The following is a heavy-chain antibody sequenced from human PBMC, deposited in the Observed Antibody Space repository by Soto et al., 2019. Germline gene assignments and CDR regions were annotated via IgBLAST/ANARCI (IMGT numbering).Heavy chain of an antibody. Sequence: EVQLVESGGGLVQPGGYLRLSCGASGFTFSDHYMDWVRQAPGKGLEWVGRSKNKADSYTTEYAASVKGRFTISRDGSKNSLFLQMNSLKTEDTAVYYCTVWGSGNDFGAAWGQGILVTVSS. CDR3: TVWGSGNDFGAA. D-gene: IGHD3-10*01. V-gene: IGHV3-72*01. CDR2: SKNKADSYTT. CDR1: GFTFSDHY. J-gene: IGHJ4*02.